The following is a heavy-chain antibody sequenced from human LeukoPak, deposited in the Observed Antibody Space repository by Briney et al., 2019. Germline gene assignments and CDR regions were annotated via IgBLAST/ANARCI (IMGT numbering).Heavy chain of an antibody. V-gene: IGHV3-33*01. D-gene: IGHD1-26*01. Sequence: SGGSLRLSCAASGFTFSSYGMHWVRQAPGKGLEWVAVTWYDGSNKYYADSVKGRFTISRDNSKNTLYLQMNSLRAEDTAVYYCARDLQVGATTIDYWGQGTLVTVSS. CDR1: GFTFSSYG. J-gene: IGHJ4*02. CDR3: ARDLQVGATTIDY. CDR2: TWYDGSNK.